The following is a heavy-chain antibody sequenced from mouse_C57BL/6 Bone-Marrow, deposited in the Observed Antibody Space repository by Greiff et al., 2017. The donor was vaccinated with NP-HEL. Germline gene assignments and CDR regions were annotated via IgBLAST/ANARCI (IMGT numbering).Heavy chain of an antibody. CDR1: GYAFSSSW. V-gene: IGHV1-82*01. D-gene: IGHD1-1*01. CDR3: ARWGFITTVVAHFDY. J-gene: IGHJ2*01. CDR2: IYPGDGDT. Sequence: QVQLKESGPELVKPGASVKISCKASGYAFSSSWMNWVKQRPGKGLEWIGRIYPGDGDTNYNGKLKGKATLTADKSSSTAYMQLSSLTSEDSAVYFCARWGFITTVVAHFDYWGQGTTLTVSS.